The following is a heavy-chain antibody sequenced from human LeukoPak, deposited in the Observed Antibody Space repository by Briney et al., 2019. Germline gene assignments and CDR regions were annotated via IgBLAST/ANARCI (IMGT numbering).Heavy chain of an antibody. J-gene: IGHJ4*02. Sequence: GGSLRLSCAASGFTFSNYAMSWVRQAPGKGLEWVAVISYDGSNKYYADSVKGRFTISRDSAKNTLYLQMNSLRAEDTAVYYCARVSVGRYYFDNWGQGTPVTVS. D-gene: IGHD3-3*02. CDR1: GFTFSNYA. V-gene: IGHV3-30*03. CDR2: ISYDGSNK. CDR3: ARVSVGRYYFDN.